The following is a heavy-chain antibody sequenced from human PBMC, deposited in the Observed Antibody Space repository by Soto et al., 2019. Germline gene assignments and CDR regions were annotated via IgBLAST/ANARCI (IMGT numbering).Heavy chain of an antibody. CDR3: ARGQGYYDRSGYYFEYYYGMDV. CDR2: ISSSGSTI. J-gene: IGHJ6*02. V-gene: IGHV3-11*01. CDR1: GFTFSDYY. D-gene: IGHD3-22*01. Sequence: QVQLVESGGGLVKPGGSLRLSCAASGFTFSDYYMSWIRQAPGKGLEWVSYISSSGSTIYYADSVKGRFTISRDNAKNSLYLQMNSLRAEDTAVYYCARGQGYYDRSGYYFEYYYGMDVWGQGTTVTVSS.